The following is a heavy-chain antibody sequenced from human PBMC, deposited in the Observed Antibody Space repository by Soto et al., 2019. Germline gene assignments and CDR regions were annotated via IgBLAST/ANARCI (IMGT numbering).Heavy chain of an antibody. CDR2: ISAYNGNT. D-gene: IGHD1-26*01. V-gene: IGHV1-18*01. CDR3: ARDLRIDRYSGSYFDY. J-gene: IGHJ4*02. CDR1: GYTFTSYG. Sequence: ASVKVSCKASGYTFTSYGISWVRQAPGQGLEWMGWISAYNGNTNYAQKLQGRVTMTTDTSTSTAYMELRSLRSDDTAVYYCARDLRIDRYSGSYFDYWGQGTLVTSPQ.